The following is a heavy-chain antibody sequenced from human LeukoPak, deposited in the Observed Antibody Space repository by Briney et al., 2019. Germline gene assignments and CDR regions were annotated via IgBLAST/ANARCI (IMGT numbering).Heavy chain of an antibody. D-gene: IGHD4-17*01. CDR3: ARPTTTDAFDI. Sequence: SETPSLTCTVSGGSISSSSYYWGWIRQPPGKGPEWIGSIYYSGSTYYNPPLKSRVTISVDTSKNQFSLKLSSVTAADTAVYYCARPTTTDAFDIWGQGTMVTVSS. J-gene: IGHJ3*02. CDR2: IYYSGST. CDR1: GGSISSSSYY. V-gene: IGHV4-39*01.